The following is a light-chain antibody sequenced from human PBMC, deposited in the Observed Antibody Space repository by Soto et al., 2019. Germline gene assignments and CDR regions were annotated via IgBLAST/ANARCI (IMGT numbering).Light chain of an antibody. CDR1: SSDVDGYNY. J-gene: IGLJ2*01. CDR3: SSYTSSSTPYVV. V-gene: IGLV2-14*01. CDR2: DVS. Sequence: QSALTQPASVSGSPGQSITISCTGTSSDVDGYNYVSWYQQHPGKAPKLMIYDVSNRPSGVSNRFSGSKSGNTASLTISGLQAEDEADYYCSSYTSSSTPYVVFGGGTKVTVL.